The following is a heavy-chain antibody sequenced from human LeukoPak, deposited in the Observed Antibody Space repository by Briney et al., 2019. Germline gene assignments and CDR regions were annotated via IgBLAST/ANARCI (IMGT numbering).Heavy chain of an antibody. V-gene: IGHV1-2*02. CDR2: INPNSGGT. CDR3: ASSNYGDSIDY. J-gene: IGHJ4*02. D-gene: IGHD4-17*01. CDR1: GYIFTGYY. Sequence: ASVKVSCKASGYIFTGYYMHWVRQAPGQGLEWMGWINPNSGGTNYAQKSQGRVTMTRDTSISTAYMELSRLRSDDTAVYYCASSNYGDSIDYWGQGTLVTVSS.